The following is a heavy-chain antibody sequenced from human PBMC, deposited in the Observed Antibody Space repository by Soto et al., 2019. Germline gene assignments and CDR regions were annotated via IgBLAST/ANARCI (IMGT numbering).Heavy chain of an antibody. CDR3: AKRIVGAIGYFDY. V-gene: IGHV3-23*01. CDR1: GFTFSTYA. D-gene: IGHD1-26*01. Sequence: GGSLRLSCAVSGFTFSTYAMSWVRQAPGKGLEWVSAIGGDGAATYYADSMKGRFTISRDNSKNTLYLQMNSLRAEDTAIYYCAKRIVGAIGYFDYWGRGTLVTVSS. J-gene: IGHJ4*02. CDR2: IGGDGAAT.